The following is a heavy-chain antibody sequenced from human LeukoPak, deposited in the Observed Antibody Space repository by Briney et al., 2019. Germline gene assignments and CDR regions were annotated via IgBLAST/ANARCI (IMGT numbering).Heavy chain of an antibody. CDR3: AREVIVVVPAAITVREFDI. V-gene: IGHV4-34*01. CDR1: GGSFSGYY. J-gene: IGHJ3*02. Sequence: PLETLSLTCAVYGGSFSGYYWSWIRQPPGKGLEWIGEINHSGSTNYNPSLKSRVTISVDTSKNQFSLKLSSVTAADTAVYYCAREVIVVVPAAITVREFDIWGQGTMVTVSS. D-gene: IGHD2-2*02. CDR2: INHSGST.